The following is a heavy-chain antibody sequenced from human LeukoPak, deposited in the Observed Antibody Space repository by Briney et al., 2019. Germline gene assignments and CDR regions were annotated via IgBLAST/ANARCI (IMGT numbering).Heavy chain of an antibody. Sequence: ASVKVSCKASGYTFTDYYMHWVRQAPGQGLEWMGWIDPNSGGTKYAQRFQGRVTMTRDTSITTGYMELSRLRSDDTAVYYCARGGPSPTTVTSNWYFDLWGRGTLVTVSS. V-gene: IGHV1-2*02. J-gene: IGHJ2*01. CDR1: GYTFTDYY. CDR2: IDPNSGGT. D-gene: IGHD4-11*01. CDR3: ARGGPSPTTVTSNWYFDL.